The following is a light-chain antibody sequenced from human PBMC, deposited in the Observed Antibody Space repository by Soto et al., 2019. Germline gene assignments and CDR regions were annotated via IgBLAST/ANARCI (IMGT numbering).Light chain of an antibody. Sequence: EIVLTQSPATLSLSPGERATLSCRASQIVSSYLAWYQQKPGQAPRLLIYDASNRATGIPARFSGSGSGTDFTLTISSLEPEDFAVYYCQQSSNSPPTFGQGTRLEIK. CDR2: DAS. CDR1: QIVSSY. CDR3: QQSSNSPPT. J-gene: IGKJ5*01. V-gene: IGKV3-11*01.